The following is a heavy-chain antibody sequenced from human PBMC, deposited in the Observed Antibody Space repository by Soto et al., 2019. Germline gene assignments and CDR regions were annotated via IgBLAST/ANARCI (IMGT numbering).Heavy chain of an antibody. CDR3: VKREYDDDSSADYPFDY. Sequence: HRVRQKQGKGLEWVSYIRSSSSTIYYADSVKGRFTISRDNSKNTVYLQMSSLRVEDTAVYYCVKREYDDDSSADYPFDYWGQGTLVTVTS. CDR2: IRSSSSTI. V-gene: IGHV3-48*01. J-gene: IGHJ4*02. D-gene: IGHD3-22*01.